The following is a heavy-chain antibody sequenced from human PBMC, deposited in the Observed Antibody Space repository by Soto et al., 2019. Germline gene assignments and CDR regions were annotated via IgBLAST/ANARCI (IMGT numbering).Heavy chain of an antibody. CDR3: ARDLAYDIDY. CDR2: IYSKEGKI. V-gene: IGHV1-18*01. Sequence: QVQLVQSGAEVQKPGASVKVSCKASGYIFNNYGISWVRQAPGQGLEWMGWIYSKEGKINFAQKFQGRVTLTTDTSTSTAYIELRSLRFDDSAVYFCARDLAYDIDYWGQGTLVTVS. D-gene: IGHD5-12*01. J-gene: IGHJ4*02. CDR1: GYIFNNYG.